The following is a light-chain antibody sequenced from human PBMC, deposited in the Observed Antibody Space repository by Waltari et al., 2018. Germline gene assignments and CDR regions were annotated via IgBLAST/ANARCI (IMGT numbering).Light chain of an antibody. CDR1: SSDVGGYNY. J-gene: IGLJ2*01. Sequence: QSALTQPASVSGSPGQSITISCTGTSSDVGGYNYVSWYQQPPGKAPKLMIYEVSNRPSGVSNRFPGSKCGNTAYLTSSGLQAEDEADYYCSSYTSSSTLVVFGGGTKLTVL. CDR2: EVS. CDR3: SSYTSSSTLVV. V-gene: IGLV2-14*01.